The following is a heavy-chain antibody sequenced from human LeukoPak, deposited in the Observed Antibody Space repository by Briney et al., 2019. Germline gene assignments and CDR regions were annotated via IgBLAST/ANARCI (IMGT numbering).Heavy chain of an antibody. CDR3: AGRGQRYFRD. V-gene: IGHV4-4*08. J-gene: IGHJ1*01. CDR1: GDSISSDY. CDR2: IYRFGNT. Sequence: PSETLSLTCTVPGDSISSDYWSWIRQPPGKGLEWIGYIYRFGNTDYNPSLMRRVTISLDTSKKQLSLNLTSVIAADTAVYYCAGRGQRYFRDWGQGTLVTVSS.